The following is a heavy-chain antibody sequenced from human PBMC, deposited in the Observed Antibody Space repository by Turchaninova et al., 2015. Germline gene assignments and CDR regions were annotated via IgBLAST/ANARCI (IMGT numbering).Heavy chain of an antibody. J-gene: IGHJ4*02. CDR3: AGGGIRFLELFDD. D-gene: IGHD3-3*01. V-gene: IGHV1-46*01. CDR1: GYTFTTYY. CDR2: LSPRGNIT. Sequence: QVQLVQSGAEVKKPGASVKVSCKASGYTFTTYYIHWVRQAPGHGLEWMGILSPRGNITYYAQKCQGSGTMTRDTATRTVYMELSSLRAEYTAVYYCAGGGIRFLELFDDWGQGSLVTVSS.